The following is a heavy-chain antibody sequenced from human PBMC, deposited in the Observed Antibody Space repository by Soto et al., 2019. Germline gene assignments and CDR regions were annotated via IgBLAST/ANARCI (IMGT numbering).Heavy chain of an antibody. V-gene: IGHV3-23*01. J-gene: IGHJ6*02. CDR3: ARNRGSGNPFYYDMDV. CDR1: GFTFSGYA. CDR2: IRSGGDRT. D-gene: IGHD3-10*01. Sequence: EVQLLESGGGLVQPGGSLRLSCVASGFTFSGYAISWVRQAPGKGLEYVSTIRSGGDRTFYGDSVEGRFTISRDDSKNTLYLQMDSLRVEDTAVYHCARNRGSGNPFYYDMDVWGQGTTVTVSS.